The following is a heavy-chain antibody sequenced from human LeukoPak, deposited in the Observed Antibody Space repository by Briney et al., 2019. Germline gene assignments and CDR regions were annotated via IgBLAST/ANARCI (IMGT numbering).Heavy chain of an antibody. CDR3: ARGQMGYYGY. Sequence: ASVKVSCKASGYTFTGYYMHWVRQAPGQGLEWMGRINPNSGGTNYAQKFQGRVTMTRNTSISTAYMELSSLRSEDTAVYYCARGQMGYYGYWGQGTLVTVSS. CDR1: GYTFTGYY. CDR2: INPNSGGT. V-gene: IGHV1-2*06. D-gene: IGHD1-26*01. J-gene: IGHJ4*02.